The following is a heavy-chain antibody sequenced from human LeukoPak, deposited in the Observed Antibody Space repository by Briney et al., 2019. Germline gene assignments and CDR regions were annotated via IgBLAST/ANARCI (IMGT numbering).Heavy chain of an antibody. D-gene: IGHD2-15*01. CDR3: ARELAASSWYGMDV. V-gene: IGHV1-18*01. CDR2: ISAYNGNT. Sequence: ASVQVSCKASGYTFTSYGISWVRPARGQGLEGMGWISAYNGNTNYAQKLQGRATMTTDTSTSTAYMELRSLRSDDTAVYYCARELAASSWYGMDVWGQGTTVTVSS. CDR1: GYTFTSYG. J-gene: IGHJ6*02.